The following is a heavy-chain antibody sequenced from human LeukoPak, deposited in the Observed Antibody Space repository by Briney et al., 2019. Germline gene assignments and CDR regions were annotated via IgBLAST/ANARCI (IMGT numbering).Heavy chain of an antibody. J-gene: IGHJ5*02. V-gene: IGHV3-49*04. CDR2: IRSKAYGGTT. D-gene: IGHD4-17*01. CDR3: TRGSPDNYGDYEWFDP. CDR1: GFTFGDYA. Sequence: PGGSLRLSCTASGFTFGDYAMSWVPQAPRKGLEWVGFIRSKAYGGTTEYAASVKGRFTISRDDSKSIAYLQMNSLKTEDTAVYYCTRGSPDNYGDYEWFDPWGQGTLVTVSS.